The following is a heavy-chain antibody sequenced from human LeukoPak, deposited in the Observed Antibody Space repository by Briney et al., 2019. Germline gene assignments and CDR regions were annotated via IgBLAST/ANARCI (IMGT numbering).Heavy chain of an antibody. CDR3: AKETSSVRGVRFDY. V-gene: IGHV3-23*01. J-gene: IGHJ4*02. Sequence: GGSLRPSCAASGFTFSSYAMSWVRQAPGKGLEWVSAISGSGGSTYYADSVKGRFIISRDNSKNTLYLQMNSLRAEDTAVYYCAKETSSVRGVRFDYWGQGTLVTVSS. D-gene: IGHD3-10*01. CDR1: GFTFSSYA. CDR2: ISGSGGST.